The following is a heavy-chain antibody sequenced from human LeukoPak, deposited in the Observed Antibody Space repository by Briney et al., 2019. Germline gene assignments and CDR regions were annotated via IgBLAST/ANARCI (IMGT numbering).Heavy chain of an antibody. D-gene: IGHD3-22*01. J-gene: IGHJ4*02. Sequence: PGGSLRLSCAASGFTFSSYSMNWVRQAPGKGLEWVSYINTGSSTIYYADSVKGRFTISRDNAKNSLYLQMNSLRAEDTAVYYCARALWYYDSSGYAIGAYFDSWGQGTLVTVSS. CDR3: ARALWYYDSSGYAIGAYFDS. CDR1: GFTFSSYS. CDR2: INTGSSTI. V-gene: IGHV3-48*01.